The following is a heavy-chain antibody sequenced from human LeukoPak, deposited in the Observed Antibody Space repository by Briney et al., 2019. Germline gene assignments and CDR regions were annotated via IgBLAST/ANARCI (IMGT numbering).Heavy chain of an antibody. CDR2: ISYDGSNK. CDR1: GFTFSNHG. J-gene: IGHJ3*02. Sequence: GRSLRLSCAASGFTFSNHGMHWVRQAPGKGLEWVAVISYDGSNKYYADSVKGRFTISRDNSKNTLYLQMNSLRAEDTAVYYCAKVGVGAYSEAFDIWGQGTMVTVSS. V-gene: IGHV3-30*18. CDR3: AKVGVGAYSEAFDI. D-gene: IGHD1-26*01.